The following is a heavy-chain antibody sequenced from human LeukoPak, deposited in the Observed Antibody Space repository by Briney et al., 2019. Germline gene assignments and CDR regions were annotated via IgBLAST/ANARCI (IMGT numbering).Heavy chain of an antibody. Sequence: SETLSLTCTVSGVSISSHYWSWLRQPPGKGLEWIGYIYYSGSTNYNPSLKSRVTISVDTSKNQFSLKLSSVTAADTAVYYCARAGYYYDSSGYYYVHAFDIWGQGTMVTVSS. J-gene: IGHJ3*02. D-gene: IGHD3-22*01. CDR2: IYYSGST. CDR1: GVSISSHY. CDR3: ARAGYYYDSSGYYYVHAFDI. V-gene: IGHV4-59*11.